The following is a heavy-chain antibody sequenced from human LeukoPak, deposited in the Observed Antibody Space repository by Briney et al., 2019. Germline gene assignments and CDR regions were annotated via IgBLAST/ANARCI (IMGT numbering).Heavy chain of an antibody. CDR3: ARDLCLWSSTSCNPGHH. CDR2: INPNSGGT. CDR1: GYTFTGYY. J-gene: IGHJ5*02. V-gene: IGHV1-2*04. D-gene: IGHD2-2*01. Sequence: GASVKVSCKASGYTFTGYYMHWVRQATGQGLEWMGWINPNSGGTNYAQKFQGWVTMTRDTSISTAYMELSRLRSDDTAVYYCARDLCLWSSTSCNPGHHWGQETLVTVSS.